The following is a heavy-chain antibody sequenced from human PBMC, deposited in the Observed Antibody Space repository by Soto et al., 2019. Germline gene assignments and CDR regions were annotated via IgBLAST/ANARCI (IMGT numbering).Heavy chain of an antibody. Sequence: QLQLQESGPGLVKPSETLSLTCSVSGGSISSRTFWWAWIRQPPGKGLEWIGDMYYSGSSYSSPSLKSRVTLSVDTSKNQLSLKLNSVTAADTAGYYCARHPRDDYNYGGSGIFDYWGQGTLVTVAS. V-gene: IGHV4-39*01. CDR2: MYYSGSS. CDR3: ARHPRDDYNYGGSGIFDY. D-gene: IGHD4-4*01. J-gene: IGHJ4*02. CDR1: GGSISSRTFW.